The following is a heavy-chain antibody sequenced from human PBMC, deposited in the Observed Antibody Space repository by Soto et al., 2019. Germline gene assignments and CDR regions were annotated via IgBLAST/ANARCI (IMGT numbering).Heavy chain of an antibody. V-gene: IGHV1-69*02. CDR3: SIGSWSAETFDV. CDR1: GGTFSTYT. D-gene: IGHD2-2*01. CDR2: IIPMLTVT. J-gene: IGHJ3*01. Sequence: QVHLEQSGAEVKKPGSSVKVSCKAAGGTFSTYTLIWVRQAPGQGLEWMGRIIPMLTVTNSAQKFQGRVTPPVDKSTSTAFIELTSLTSDDTAVYYCSIGSWSAETFDVWGQGKMVTVSS.